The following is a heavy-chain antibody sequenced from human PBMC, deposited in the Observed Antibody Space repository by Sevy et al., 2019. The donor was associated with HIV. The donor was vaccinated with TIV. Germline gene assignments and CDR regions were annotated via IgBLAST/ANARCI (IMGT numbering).Heavy chain of an antibody. CDR1: GFTFSSYA. V-gene: IGHV3-30-3*01. Sequence: GGSLRLSCAASGFTFSSYAMHWVRQAPGKGLEWVAVISYDGSNKYYADSVKGRFTISRDNSKNTLYLQMNSLRAEDTAVYYCAREPPMGSGYWGAFDIWGQGTMVTVSS. D-gene: IGHD3-22*01. CDR2: ISYDGSNK. J-gene: IGHJ3*02. CDR3: AREPPMGSGYWGAFDI.